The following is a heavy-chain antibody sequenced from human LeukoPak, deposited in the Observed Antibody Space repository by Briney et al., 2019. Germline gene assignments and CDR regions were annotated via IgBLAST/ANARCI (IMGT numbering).Heavy chain of an antibody. Sequence: ASVKVSCKASGYTFTSYDINWVRQATGQGLEWMGWMNPNSGNTGYAQKFQGRVTMTRNTSISTAYMELSSLRSEDTAVHYCASVSLYYYGSGSYSGGRYYYYGMDVWGQGTTVTVSS. CDR3: ASVSLYYYGSGSYSGGRYYYYGMDV. V-gene: IGHV1-8*01. CDR1: GYTFTSYD. CDR2: MNPNSGNT. J-gene: IGHJ6*02. D-gene: IGHD3-10*01.